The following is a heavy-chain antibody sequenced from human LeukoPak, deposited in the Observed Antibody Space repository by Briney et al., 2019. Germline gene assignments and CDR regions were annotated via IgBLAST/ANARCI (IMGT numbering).Heavy chain of an antibody. V-gene: IGHV3-21*01. D-gene: IGHD3-22*01. CDR2: ISSSSSYI. CDR1: GFTFSSYS. CDR3: ARESLSNYDSSGYFDY. Sequence: GGSLRLSCAASGFTFSSYSMNWVRQAPGKGLEWVSSISSSSSYIYYADSVKGRFTISRDNAKNSLYLQMNSLRAEDTAVYYCARESLSNYDSSGYFDYWGQGTLVTVSS. J-gene: IGHJ4*02.